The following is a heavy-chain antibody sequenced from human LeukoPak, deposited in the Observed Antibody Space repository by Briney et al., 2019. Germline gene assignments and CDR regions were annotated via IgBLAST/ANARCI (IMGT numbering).Heavy chain of an antibody. CDR3: ARDSPRGSGYSNAFDI. Sequence: GGSLRLSCAASGFTFTTYALSWVRQAPGKGLEWVSYISSSGSTIYYADSVKGRFTISRDNAKNSLYLQMNSLRAEDTAVYYCARDSPRGSGYSNAFDIWGQGTMVTVSS. D-gene: IGHD3-22*01. CDR2: ISSSGSTI. J-gene: IGHJ3*02. CDR1: GFTFTTYA. V-gene: IGHV3-48*03.